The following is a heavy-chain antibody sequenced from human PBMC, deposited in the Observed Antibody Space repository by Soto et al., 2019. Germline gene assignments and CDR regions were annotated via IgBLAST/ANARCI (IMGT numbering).Heavy chain of an antibody. Sequence: QLQLQESGPGLVKPSATLSLTCSVSGGSISSRSYSWGWIRQPPGTGLEWIVTIYYSGSSNYDPSLNSRVTISVDTSQSQFSLKLSSVTAAYTAVYYCVRLAGYCTVASFYGHYAMDVWGQGTTVTVYS. CDR2: IYYSGSS. CDR1: GGSISSRSYS. V-gene: IGHV4-39*01. J-gene: IGHJ6*02. D-gene: IGHD2-8*02. CDR3: VRLAGYCTVASFYGHYAMDV.